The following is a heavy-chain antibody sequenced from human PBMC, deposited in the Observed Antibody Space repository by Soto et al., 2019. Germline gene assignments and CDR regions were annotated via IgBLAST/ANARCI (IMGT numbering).Heavy chain of an antibody. D-gene: IGHD3-22*01. CDR3: ANDPAIIGYYHGCPES. V-gene: IGHV3-30*13. CDR2: ISFDGTKI. CDR1: GFTFGNYG. Sequence: LXLSCVGSGFTFGNYGMHWVRQAPGKGLEWVAVISFDGTKISYSDSMKGRVTVSRDNSKNKLYLEIERLRVDDTAVYYCANDPAIIGYYHGCPESWGQGSLVTVSS. J-gene: IGHJ5*02.